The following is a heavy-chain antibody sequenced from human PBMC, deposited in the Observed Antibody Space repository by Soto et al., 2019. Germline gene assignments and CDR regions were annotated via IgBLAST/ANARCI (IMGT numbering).Heavy chain of an antibody. V-gene: IGHV3-30*18. CDR1: GFTFSRYG. Sequence: QVQLVESGGGVVQPGRSLRLSCAASGFTFSRYGMHWVRQAPGKGLEWVAVISYDGSNKYYADSVKGRFTISRDNSKNTLYLQMNSLRAEDTAVYYCAKDRYSGYNYPRYFDLWGRGTLVTVSS. CDR2: ISYDGSNK. D-gene: IGHD5-12*01. J-gene: IGHJ2*01. CDR3: AKDRYSGYNYPRYFDL.